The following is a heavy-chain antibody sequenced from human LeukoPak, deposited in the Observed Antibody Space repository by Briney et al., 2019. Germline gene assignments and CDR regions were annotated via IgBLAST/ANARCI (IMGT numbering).Heavy chain of an antibody. D-gene: IGHD3-10*01. CDR1: GFTFDDYA. CDR2: ISWNSGYI. Sequence: PGGSLRLSCAASGFTFDDYAMHWVRQAPGKGLEWVSGISWNSGYIGFADSVKGRFTISRDNSKNSLYLQMDSLRTEDTALYYCAKDIRASGSYGWFDPWGQGSQVTVSS. J-gene: IGHJ5*02. CDR3: AKDIRASGSYGWFDP. V-gene: IGHV3-9*01.